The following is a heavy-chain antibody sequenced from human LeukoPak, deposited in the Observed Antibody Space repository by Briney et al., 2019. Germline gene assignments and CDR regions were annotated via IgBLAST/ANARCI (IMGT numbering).Heavy chain of an antibody. V-gene: IGHV3-11*01. CDR2: ISSSGSTI. D-gene: IGHD5/OR15-5a*01. Sequence: GGSLRLSCAASGFTLSDYYMSWIRQAPGKGLEWVSYISSSGSTIYYADSVKGRFTISRDNAKNSLYLQMNSLRAEDTAVYYCARDPRLAWYFDYWGQGTLVTVSS. J-gene: IGHJ4*02. CDR1: GFTLSDYY. CDR3: ARDPRLAWYFDY.